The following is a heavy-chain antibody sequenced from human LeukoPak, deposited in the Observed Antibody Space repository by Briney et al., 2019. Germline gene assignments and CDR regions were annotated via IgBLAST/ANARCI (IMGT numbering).Heavy chain of an antibody. CDR3: ARGPRAAAGVRHLNY. Sequence: GASVKVSCKASGYTFTSYDINWVRQATGQGLEWMGWMNPNGGNTGYAQKFQGRVTMTRNTSISTAYMELSSLRSEDTAVYYCARGPRAAAGVRHLNYWGQGTLVTVSS. V-gene: IGHV1-8*01. CDR2: MNPNGGNT. D-gene: IGHD6-13*01. CDR1: GYTFTSYD. J-gene: IGHJ4*02.